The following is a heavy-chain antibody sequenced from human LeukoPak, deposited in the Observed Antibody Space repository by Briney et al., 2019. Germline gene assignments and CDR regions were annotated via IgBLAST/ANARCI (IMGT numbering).Heavy chain of an antibody. CDR2: IYSGGST. J-gene: IGHJ3*02. Sequence: GGSLRLSCAASGFTVSSNFMSWVRQVPGKGLEWVSVIYSGGSTYYADTVKGRFTISRDNSKNTLYLQMNSLRAEDTAVYYCARDPLDIVDAFDIWGQGTMVTVSS. V-gene: IGHV3-66*01. CDR1: GFTVSSNF. D-gene: IGHD5-12*01. CDR3: ARDPLDIVDAFDI.